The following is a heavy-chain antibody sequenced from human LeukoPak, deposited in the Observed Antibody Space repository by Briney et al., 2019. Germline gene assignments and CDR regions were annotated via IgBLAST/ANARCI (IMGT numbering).Heavy chain of an antibody. J-gene: IGHJ3*02. D-gene: IGHD2-15*01. V-gene: IGHV3-30-3*01. Sequence: GGSLRLSCAASGFTFSSYAMHWVRQAPGKGLEWVAVISYDGSNKYYADSVKGRFTISRDNSKNTLYLQMNSLRAEDTAVYYCARGHRGVVVVAATSSFDIWGQGTMVTVSS. CDR3: ARGHRGVVVVAATSSFDI. CDR1: GFTFSSYA. CDR2: ISYDGSNK.